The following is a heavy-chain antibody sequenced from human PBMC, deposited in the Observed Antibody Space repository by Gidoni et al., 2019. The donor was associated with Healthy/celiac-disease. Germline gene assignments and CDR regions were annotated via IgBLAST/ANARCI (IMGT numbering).Heavy chain of an antibody. CDR2: IIPIFGTA. J-gene: IGHJ5*02. Sequence: VQLVQSGAEVKKPGSSVKVSCKASGGSFSSYALRWVRQAPGQGLEWMGGIIPIFGTANDAQKFQGRVTITADESTSTAYMELSSLRSEDTAVYYCARDTITMVRGVIGHNWFDPWGQGTLVTVSS. CDR3: ARDTITMVRGVIGHNWFDP. D-gene: IGHD3-10*01. V-gene: IGHV1-69*01. CDR1: GGSFSSYA.